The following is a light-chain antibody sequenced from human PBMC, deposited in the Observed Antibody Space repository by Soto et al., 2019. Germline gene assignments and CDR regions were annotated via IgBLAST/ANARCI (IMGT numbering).Light chain of an antibody. CDR1: SSDVGGYNY. J-gene: IGLJ1*01. Sequence: QSALTQPASVSGSPGQSITISCTGTSSDVGGYNYVSWYQQHPGKAPKLMIYDVSNRPSGVSNRFSGFKSGNTASLTISGLQSADEADYYCSSYTSSSTLYVFGTGTKLTVL. CDR2: DVS. V-gene: IGLV2-14*01. CDR3: SSYTSSSTLYV.